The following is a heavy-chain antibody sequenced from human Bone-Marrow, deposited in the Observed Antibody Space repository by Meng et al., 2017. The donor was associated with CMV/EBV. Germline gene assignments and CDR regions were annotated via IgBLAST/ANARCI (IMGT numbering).Heavy chain of an antibody. D-gene: IGHD7-27*01. CDR1: GFTVSSYA. CDR2: MSFDASNK. Sequence: GGSLRLSCAASGFTVSSYAMHWARQAPGKGLQWVAVMSFDASNKYYADSVKGRFTISRDNSKNTLHLEMNSLRADDTAIYFCARGAYLGLYYYGMDVWGQGNTV. J-gene: IGHJ6*01. V-gene: IGHV3-30-3*01. CDR3: ARGAYLGLYYYGMDV.